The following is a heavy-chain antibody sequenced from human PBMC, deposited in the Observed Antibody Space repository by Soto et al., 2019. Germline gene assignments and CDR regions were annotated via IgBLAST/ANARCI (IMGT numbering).Heavy chain of an antibody. CDR3: ARSFSDSYYDLDF. CDR1: GFTLSDHY. V-gene: IGHV3-9*01. Sequence: PGGSLRLSCAVSGFTLSDHYIDWVRQAPGKGLEWVSGISWNSASMDYADSVKDRFSISRDNAENSLYLQMNILKIEDTAFYYCARSFSDSYYDLDFWGQGTLVTVSS. CDR2: ISWNSASM. J-gene: IGHJ4*02. D-gene: IGHD1-26*01.